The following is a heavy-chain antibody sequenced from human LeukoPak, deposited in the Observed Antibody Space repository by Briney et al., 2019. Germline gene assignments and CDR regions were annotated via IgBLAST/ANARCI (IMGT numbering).Heavy chain of an antibody. D-gene: IGHD3-3*02. CDR2: IIPIFGTA. Sequence: SVKVSCKASGGTFSSYAISWVRQAPGQGLEWMGGIIPIFGTANYAQKFQGRVTITTDESTSTAYMELSSLRSEDTAVYYCARSLWRIRVANEEHYYYMDVWGKGTTVTVPS. V-gene: IGHV1-69*05. J-gene: IGHJ6*03. CDR3: ARSLWRIRVANEEHYYYMDV. CDR1: GGTFSSYA.